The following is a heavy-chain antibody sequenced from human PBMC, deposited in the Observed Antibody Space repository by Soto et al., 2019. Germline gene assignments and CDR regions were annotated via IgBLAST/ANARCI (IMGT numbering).Heavy chain of an antibody. V-gene: IGHV3-7*03. Sequence: LGLSCSASGYTFSNYYMLWVRQAPGKGLEWVANIRQDGGEKYYVDSVKGRFTISRDNTQNSMYLQMNSLRAEDTAVYYCARAPDYGPQLDYSGQGTLVT. J-gene: IGHJ4*01. CDR3: ARAPDYGPQLDY. CDR2: IRQDGGEK. D-gene: IGHD4-17*01. CDR1: GYTFSNYY.